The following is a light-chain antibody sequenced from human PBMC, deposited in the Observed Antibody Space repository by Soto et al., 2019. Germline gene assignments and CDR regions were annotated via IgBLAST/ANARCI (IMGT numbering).Light chain of an antibody. V-gene: IGKV3-11*01. J-gene: IGKJ4*01. CDR3: QQRSNWPLT. CDR1: QSVSSS. CDR2: HAS. Sequence: EIVLTQSPATLSLSPGKRATLSCRASQSVSSSLAWFQQKPGQAPRLLIYHASNRATGIPARFSGSGSGTVFPLTISSLEPEDFAVYYCQQRSNWPLTFGGGTKVDIK.